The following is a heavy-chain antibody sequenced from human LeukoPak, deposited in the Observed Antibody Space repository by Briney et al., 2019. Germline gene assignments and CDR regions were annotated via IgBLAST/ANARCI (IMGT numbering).Heavy chain of an antibody. V-gene: IGHV1-46*01. CDR3: ARDLRPDSSGYYRPYYYYYYGMDV. D-gene: IGHD3-22*01. Sequence: ASVKVSCKASGYTFTSYYMHWVRQAPGQGLEWMGIINPSGGSTSYAQKFQGRVTMTRDTSTSTVYMELSSLRSEDTAVYYCARDLRPDSSGYYRPYYYYYYGMDVWGQGTTVTVSS. CDR2: INPSGGST. J-gene: IGHJ6*02. CDR1: GYTFTSYY.